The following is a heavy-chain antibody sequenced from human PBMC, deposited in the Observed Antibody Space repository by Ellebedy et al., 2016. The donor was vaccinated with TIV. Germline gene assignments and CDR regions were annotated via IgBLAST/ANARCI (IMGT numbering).Heavy chain of an antibody. J-gene: IGHJ4*02. V-gene: IGHV3-23*01. Sequence: GESLKISCAASGFPFRSYAMGWVRQAPGKGLEWISVISDSCGATYYADPLKGSFTTSRDNSNDMVSLQINSLRPDDTAVYYCAKDSGLSGWYFDYWGQGTLVTVSS. D-gene: IGHD6-19*01. CDR2: ISDSCGAT. CDR1: GFPFRSYA. CDR3: AKDSGLSGWYFDY.